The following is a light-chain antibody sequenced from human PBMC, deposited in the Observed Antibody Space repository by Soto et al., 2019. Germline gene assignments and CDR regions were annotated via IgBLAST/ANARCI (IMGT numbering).Light chain of an antibody. Sequence: EVVVTQSPGTLSLSPGERATLSCRASQSVTSDYLAWYQQKPGQSPRLLMSGASRRATGVPDRFSGSGSGTDFTLTISRLEPEDFAVYYCQRYNNWPLTFGGGTKVDIK. CDR3: QRYNNWPLT. V-gene: IGKV3-20*01. CDR2: GAS. CDR1: QSVTSDY. J-gene: IGKJ4*01.